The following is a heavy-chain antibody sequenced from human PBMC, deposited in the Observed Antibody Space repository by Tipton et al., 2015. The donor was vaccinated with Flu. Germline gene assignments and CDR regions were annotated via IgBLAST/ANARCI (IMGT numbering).Heavy chain of an antibody. V-gene: IGHV4-34*01. J-gene: IGHJ4*02. CDR3: ARVSPNYYYDSGGYPEVAFFDY. CDR1: GGSFSGYY. CDR2: INHSGST. Sequence: TLSLTCVVYGGSFSGYYWSWIRQPPGKGLEWIGEINHSGSTNYNPSLKSRVTISVDTSKNQFSLKLSSVTAADTAVYYCARVSPNYYYDSGGYPEVAFFDYWGQGTLVTVSS. D-gene: IGHD3-22*01.